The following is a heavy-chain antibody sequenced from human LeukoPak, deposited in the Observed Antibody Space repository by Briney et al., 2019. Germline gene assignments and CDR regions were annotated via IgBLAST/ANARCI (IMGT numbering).Heavy chain of an antibody. CDR2: SYTGGNT. Sequence: GGSLRLSCAASGFTVSSNYMSWVRQAPGKGLEWVSVSYTGGNTHYAESVKGRFTLSRDNSKNTVYLQMNSLRVEDTAMYYCASISDLLYYFDSWGQGTLVTVSS. CDR3: ASISDLLYYFDS. J-gene: IGHJ4*02. CDR1: GFTVSSNY. V-gene: IGHV3-66*01.